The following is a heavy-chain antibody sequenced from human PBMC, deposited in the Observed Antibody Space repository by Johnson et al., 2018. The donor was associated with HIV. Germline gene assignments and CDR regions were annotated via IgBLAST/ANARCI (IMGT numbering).Heavy chain of an antibody. D-gene: IGHD1-26*01. CDR1: GFTFSNYD. J-gene: IGHJ3*02. Sequence: VQLVGSGGGLVQPGGSLRLSCAASGFTFSNYDMHWVRQATGKGLEWVSAIGTAGDTYYPGSVKGRFTISRDNPKNTLYLQMSSLRAEDTAVYYCAKGDGIVGVSDAFDIWGQGTMVTVSS. V-gene: IGHV3-13*04. CDR3: AKGDGIVGVSDAFDI. CDR2: IGTAGDT.